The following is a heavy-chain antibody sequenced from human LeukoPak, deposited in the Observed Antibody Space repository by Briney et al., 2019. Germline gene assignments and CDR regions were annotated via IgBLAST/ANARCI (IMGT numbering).Heavy chain of an antibody. Sequence: SVKVSCKASGGTFSSYAISWVRQAPGQGLEWMGRIIPILGIANYAQKFQGRVTITADKSTSTAYMELSSLRSEDTAVYYCAREVGWAAGYYYYGMDVWGQGTTVTVSS. CDR2: IIPILGIA. CDR3: AREVGWAAGYYYYGMDV. V-gene: IGHV1-69*04. J-gene: IGHJ6*02. D-gene: IGHD6-13*01. CDR1: GGTFSSYA.